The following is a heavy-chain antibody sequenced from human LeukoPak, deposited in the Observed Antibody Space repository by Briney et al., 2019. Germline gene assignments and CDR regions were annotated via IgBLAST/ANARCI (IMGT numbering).Heavy chain of an antibody. CDR3: PREEYGDHLW. V-gene: IGHV3-7*01. Sequence: GGSLRLSCAASVFTFTSYWMSWVRQAPGKGLEWVANIKQDGSEKYYVDSVKGRFTISRDNAKNSLYLQMNSLRAEDTAVYYCPREEYGDHLWWGQGTLVTVSS. D-gene: IGHD4-17*01. CDR2: IKQDGSEK. CDR1: VFTFTSYW. J-gene: IGHJ4*02.